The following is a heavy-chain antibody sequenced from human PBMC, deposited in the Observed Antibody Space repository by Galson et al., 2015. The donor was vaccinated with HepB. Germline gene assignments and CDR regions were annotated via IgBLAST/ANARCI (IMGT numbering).Heavy chain of an antibody. D-gene: IGHD4-23*01. CDR2: ISAYNGIT. Sequence: CKASGYTFSSYGISWVRQAPGQGLEWMGWISAYNGITNYEQKFQGRVTMTTDTSASTAYMELRSLRSDDTAVYYCARVVRAGASYFDYWGQGTLVTVSS. V-gene: IGHV1-18*01. J-gene: IGHJ4*02. CDR3: ARVVRAGASYFDY. CDR1: GYTFSSYG.